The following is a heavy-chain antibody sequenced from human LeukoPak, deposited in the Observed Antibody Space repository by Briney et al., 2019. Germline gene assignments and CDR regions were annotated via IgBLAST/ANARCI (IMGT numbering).Heavy chain of an antibody. V-gene: IGHV3-30*02. CDR1: GVTLSSYG. D-gene: IGHD4-17*01. Sequence: PGGSLRLSCAASGVTLSSYGMHWVRQAPGKGLEWVAFIRYDGSNKYYTDSVRGRFTISRDNSKNTLYLQMNGLRAEDTAMYYCAKDSDNGDYLPIDYWGQGTLVTVSS. CDR2: IRYDGSNK. CDR3: AKDSDNGDYLPIDY. J-gene: IGHJ4*02.